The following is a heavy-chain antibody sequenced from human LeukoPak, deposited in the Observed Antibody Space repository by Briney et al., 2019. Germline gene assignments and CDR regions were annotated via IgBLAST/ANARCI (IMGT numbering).Heavy chain of an antibody. CDR3: ARTVTTSSYYFDY. D-gene: IGHD4-17*01. CDR2: ISGYNGNT. V-gene: IGHV1-18*01. CDR1: GYTFTTYG. Sequence: ASVKVSCKASGYTFTTYGVSWVRQAPRQGLEWMGWISGYNGNTNYAQKLRGRVTMTTDTSTSTAYMDLRSLRSDDTALYYCARTVTTSSYYFDYWGQGTLVTVSS. J-gene: IGHJ4*02.